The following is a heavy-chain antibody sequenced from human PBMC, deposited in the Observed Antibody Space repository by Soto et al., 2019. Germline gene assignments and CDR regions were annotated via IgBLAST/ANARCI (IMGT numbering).Heavy chain of an antibody. CDR2: INPNSGDT. J-gene: IGHJ4*02. V-gene: IGHV1-2*04. D-gene: IGHD6-19*01. CDR1: GYIFTGYY. CDR3: ATSRISIAVAGETEYYFDY. Sequence: ASVKVSCKASGYIFTGYYMHCVRQAPGQGLEWMGWINPNSGDTNYTQKFQGWVTMTRDTSISTAYMELSRLRSDDTAVYYCATSRISIAVAGETEYYFDYWGQGTPVTVSS.